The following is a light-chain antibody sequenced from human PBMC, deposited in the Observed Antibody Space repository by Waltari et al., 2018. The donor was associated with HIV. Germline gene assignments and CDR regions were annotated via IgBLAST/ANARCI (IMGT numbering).Light chain of an antibody. J-gene: IGKJ2*01. V-gene: IGKV3-20*01. CDR1: QGVGSNF. CDR2: GAS. CDR3: QQYGSSPGT. Sequence: EIVFTLSPVTLSLAPGDGDGLSCRASQGVGSNFLPWSQQNPAHAHRLRIYGASSRATGIPDRFSGSGSGTDFTLTISRLEPEDIAVYFCQQYGSSPGTFGQGTKLEIK.